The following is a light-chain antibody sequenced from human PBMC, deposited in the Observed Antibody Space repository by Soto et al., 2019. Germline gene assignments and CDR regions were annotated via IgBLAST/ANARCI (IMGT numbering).Light chain of an antibody. V-gene: IGKV3-20*01. CDR1: QTVSGSY. J-gene: IGKJ4*01. Sequence: ENVLTQSPGTLSLSPGERATLSCRASQTVSGSYVAWYQQKPGQTPRLLIDGASSRATGIPDRFSGSGSGTDFTLTISRLEPEDFAVYHCQQYGDSPLTFGGGTKVDIK. CDR3: QQYGDSPLT. CDR2: GAS.